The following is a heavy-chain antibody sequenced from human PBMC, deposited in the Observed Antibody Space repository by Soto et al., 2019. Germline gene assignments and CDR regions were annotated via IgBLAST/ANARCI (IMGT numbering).Heavy chain of an antibody. CDR1: GFTFSSYS. J-gene: IGHJ6*02. Sequence: GGSLRLSCAASGFTFSSYSMNWVRQAPGKGLEWVSYISSSSSTIYYAESEKGRFTISRDNAKNSLYLQMNSMRDEDTAVYYFARLGLSGYGTYYYYYYGMDVWGQGTTVTVSS. V-gene: IGHV3-48*02. CDR2: ISSSSSTI. D-gene: IGHD5-12*01. CDR3: ARLGLSGYGTYYYYYYGMDV.